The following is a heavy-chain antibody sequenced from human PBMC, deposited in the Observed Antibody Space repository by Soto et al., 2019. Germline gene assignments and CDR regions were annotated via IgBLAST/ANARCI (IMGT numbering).Heavy chain of an antibody. V-gene: IGHV1-3*01. D-gene: IGHD5-18*01. J-gene: IGHJ4*02. CDR2: INAGNGNT. Sequence: ASVKVSCKASGYTFTSYAMHWVRQAPGQRLEWMGWINAGNGNTKYSQKFQGRVTITRDTSASTAYMELSSLRSEDTAVYYCARGRYVDTAMVSWDYWGQGTLVTVSS. CDR3: ARGRYVDTAMVSWDY. CDR1: GYTFTSYA.